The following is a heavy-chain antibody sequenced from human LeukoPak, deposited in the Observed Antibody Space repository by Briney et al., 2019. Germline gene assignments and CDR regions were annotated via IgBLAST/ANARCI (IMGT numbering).Heavy chain of an antibody. CDR3: ARDSSSTQQLWFVY. Sequence: PGGSLRLSCAASGFTFSSYTMNWVRQAPGKGLEWVSYISSSSHYIYYADSVKGLFTISRENAKHSLYVKMNSLRAEDTAVYYCARDSSSTQQLWFVYWGQGTLVTVSS. V-gene: IGHV3-21*01. J-gene: IGHJ4*02. CDR1: GFTFSSYT. CDR2: ISSSSHYI. D-gene: IGHD5-18*01.